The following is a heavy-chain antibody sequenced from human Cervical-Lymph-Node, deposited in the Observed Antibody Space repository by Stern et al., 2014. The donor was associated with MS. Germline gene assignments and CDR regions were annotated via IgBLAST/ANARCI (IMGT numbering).Heavy chain of an antibody. V-gene: IGHV1-69*01. CDR2: IIPIFATT. CDR3: AREGIPGAGGTFDN. D-gene: IGHD1-26*01. J-gene: IGHJ4*02. Sequence: VQLVESGAEVKKPGSSVKVSCNVSGGTFSSYTLNWVRQAPGQGLEWMGGIIPIFATTNYPQRFQGKGTIAADGSTSTTYLEVSSLTSEDTAVYYCAREGIPGAGGTFDNWGQGTLVIVSS. CDR1: GGTFSSYT.